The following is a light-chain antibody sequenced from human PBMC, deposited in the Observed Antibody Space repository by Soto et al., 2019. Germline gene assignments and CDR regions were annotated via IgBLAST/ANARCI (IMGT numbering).Light chain of an antibody. Sequence: EIVLTQSPATLSSFPGGRVTLSCRASQAVNTRLAWYQHKPGQAPRLLIYDASNRATGIPARFSGSGSGTDFTLTISSLEPDDFAVYYCQHRSNWPPDFGPGTKVDFK. CDR3: QHRSNWPPD. CDR1: QAVNTR. J-gene: IGKJ3*01. CDR2: DAS. V-gene: IGKV3-11*01.